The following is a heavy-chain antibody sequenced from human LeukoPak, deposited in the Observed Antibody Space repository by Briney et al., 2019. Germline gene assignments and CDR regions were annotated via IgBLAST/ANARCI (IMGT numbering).Heavy chain of an antibody. CDR2: ISNDGSNK. V-gene: IGHV3-30-3*01. CDR1: GFTLSSYV. J-gene: IGHJ4*02. Sequence: GGSLRLSCVASGFTLSSYVMHWVRQAPGKGRERVAVISNDGSNKYYADSVKGRFTISRDNSKNTLYLQMNSLRDEDTAVYYCARGITMVRGVIIGGQNYWGQGTLVTVSS. CDR3: ARGITMVRGVIIGGQNY. D-gene: IGHD3-10*01.